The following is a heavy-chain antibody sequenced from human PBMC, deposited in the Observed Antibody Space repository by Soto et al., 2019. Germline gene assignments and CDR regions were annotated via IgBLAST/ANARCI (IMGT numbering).Heavy chain of an antibody. CDR1: GFAFNDFA. J-gene: IGHJ4*02. CDR3: AKGASHAPFEK. Sequence: EVHLLESGGDLVLPGGSLRLSCAASGFAFNDFAMNWVRQAPGKGPEWLSTISGSGDKTFHSDSVKGRLNISRDNSNNKMFLQMNSLRAEDTAIYYCAKGASHAPFEKWGRGTLVTVSS. V-gene: IGHV3-23*01. CDR2: ISGSGDKT.